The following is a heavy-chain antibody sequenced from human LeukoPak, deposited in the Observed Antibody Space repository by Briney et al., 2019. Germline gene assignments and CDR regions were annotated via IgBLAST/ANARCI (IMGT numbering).Heavy chain of an antibody. J-gene: IGHJ4*02. CDR3: AREGGGYGDYIDY. V-gene: IGHV4-34*01. D-gene: IGHD4-17*01. CDR1: GGSFSGYY. CDR2: INHSGST. Sequence: SETLSLTCAVYGGSFSGYYWSWIRQPPGKGLEWIGEINHSGSTNYNPSLKSRVTISVDTSKNQFSLKLSSVTAADTAVYYCAREGGGYGDYIDYWGQGTLVTVSS.